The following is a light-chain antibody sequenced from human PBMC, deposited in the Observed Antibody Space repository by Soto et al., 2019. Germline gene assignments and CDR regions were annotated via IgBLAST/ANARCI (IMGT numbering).Light chain of an antibody. CDR1: QGMSSY. CDR3: QQRSTYPVT. CDR2: EAS. J-gene: IGKJ5*01. V-gene: IGKV1-9*01. Sequence: DIQLTQSPSLLSTSVGDRVTITCRASQGMSSYLAWYQQKPGKAPKLLIYEASTLQSGVPSRFSGSGSGTEFTLTISSLQPEDFVTYYCQQRSTYPVTFGQGTRLEI.